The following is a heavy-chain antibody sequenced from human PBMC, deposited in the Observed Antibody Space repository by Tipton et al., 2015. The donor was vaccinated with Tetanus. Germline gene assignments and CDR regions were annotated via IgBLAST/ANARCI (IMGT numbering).Heavy chain of an antibody. V-gene: IGHV4-39*01. CDR1: GGSISSSTYY. D-gene: IGHD2-2*01. CDR3: ARQCVVPAAENDYGDNAFDS. CDR2: IYYSGNT. Sequence: TLSLTCTVSGGSISSSTYYWGWIRQPPGKGLEWIGSIYYSGNTYYNPALKSRVTISVDTSKNQFPLKLSSVTAADTAVYYCARQCVVPAAENDYGDNAFDSWGQGTLVTVSS. J-gene: IGHJ4*02.